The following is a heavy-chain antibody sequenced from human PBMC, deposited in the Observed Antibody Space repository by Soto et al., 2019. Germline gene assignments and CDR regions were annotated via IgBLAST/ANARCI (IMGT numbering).Heavy chain of an antibody. Sequence: GGSLRLSCAASGFILSDFAMHWVRQAPGRGLEWVAVILKDGKSKYYADSVRGRFTISSDTSKDTIFLQLTSLRLDDSAVYYCAKTGCNGGSCFSWFDPWGQGTPVTVSS. CDR1: GFILSDFA. D-gene: IGHD2-15*01. CDR3: AKTGCNGGSCFSWFDP. J-gene: IGHJ5*02. V-gene: IGHV3-30*04. CDR2: ILKDGKSK.